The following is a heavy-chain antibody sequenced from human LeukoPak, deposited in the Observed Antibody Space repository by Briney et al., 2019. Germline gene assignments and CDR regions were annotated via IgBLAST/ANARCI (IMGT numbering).Heavy chain of an antibody. V-gene: IGHV3-49*04. Sequence: GGSLRLSCIASGFTFGDYAMSWVRQAPGKGLEWVGFIRSKAYGGTTEYAASVKGRFTISRDNAKNSLYLQMNSLRAEDTALYYCAKPLVVAATYDAFDIWGQGTMVTVSS. CDR2: IRSKAYGGTT. D-gene: IGHD2-15*01. CDR3: AKPLVVAATYDAFDI. CDR1: GFTFGDYA. J-gene: IGHJ3*02.